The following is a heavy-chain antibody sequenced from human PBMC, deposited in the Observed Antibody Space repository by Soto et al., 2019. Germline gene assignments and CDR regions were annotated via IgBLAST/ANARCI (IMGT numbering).Heavy chain of an antibody. CDR1: GLTISNAW. CDR3: TTGSVEGV. D-gene: IGHD2-15*01. CDR2: IKTNTEGGTT. J-gene: IGHJ6*04. Sequence: EVQLVESGGGFIYPGGSLRLSCAASGLTISNAWMNWVRLAPGKGLEWVGRIKTNTEGGTTDYAAAVKGRFTVSRDDSKNTLYLQMNSLKTEDTAVYYCTTGSVEGVWGKGTTVTVSS. V-gene: IGHV3-15*07.